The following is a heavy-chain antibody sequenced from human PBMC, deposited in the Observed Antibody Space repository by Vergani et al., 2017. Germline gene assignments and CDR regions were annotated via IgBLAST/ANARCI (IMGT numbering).Heavy chain of an antibody. CDR2: SNAGNGNA. J-gene: IGHJ2*01. D-gene: IGHD3-3*01. V-gene: IGHV1-3*02. CDR3: ARMGPRTIFGVVTKAHYWYFDL. Sequence: QVQLVQSGAEVKKPGASVKVSCKASGYTFTSYAMHWVRQAPGQRLEWMGWSNAGNGNAKYSQEFQGRVTITRDTSASTAYMELSSLRSEDMAVYYCARMGPRTIFGVVTKAHYWYFDLWGRGTLVTVSS. CDR1: GYTFTSYA.